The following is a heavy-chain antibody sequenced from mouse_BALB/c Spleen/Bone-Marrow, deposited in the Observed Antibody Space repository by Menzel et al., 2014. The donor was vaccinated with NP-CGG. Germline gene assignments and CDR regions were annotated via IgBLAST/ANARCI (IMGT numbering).Heavy chain of an antibody. CDR3: ATLTTVVDAMDY. J-gene: IGHJ4*01. Sequence: EVQLQQSGAELVKPGASVKLSCTASGFNIKDTYMHWVKQRPEQGLEWIGRIDPANGNTKYDPKFQGKATITADTSSNTAYLQLSSLTSEDTAGYYCATLTTVVDAMDYWGQGTSVTVSS. D-gene: IGHD1-1*01. CDR2: IDPANGNT. V-gene: IGHV14-3*02. CDR1: GFNIKDTY.